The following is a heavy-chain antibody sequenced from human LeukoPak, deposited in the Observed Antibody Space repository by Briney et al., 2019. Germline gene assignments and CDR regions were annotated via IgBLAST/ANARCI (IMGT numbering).Heavy chain of an antibody. CDR1: GFSFSTYD. Sequence: GGSLRLSCVGSGFSFSTYDMSWVRQTPGKGLEWVSAISTTGGYTEDADSVKGRFTISRDNSQNTLFLQMHSLRAEDTAVYYCAKKPATIKFPFDIWGQETLVTVSP. V-gene: IGHV3-23*01. CDR2: ISTTGGYT. CDR3: AKKPATIKFPFDI. J-gene: IGHJ4*02. D-gene: IGHD5-24*01.